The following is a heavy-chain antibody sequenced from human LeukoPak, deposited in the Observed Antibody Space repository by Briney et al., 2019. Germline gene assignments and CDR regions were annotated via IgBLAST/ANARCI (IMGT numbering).Heavy chain of an antibody. Sequence: GGSLRLSCAASGFTFSDYWMSWVRQAPGKGLEWVANIKQDGSEKYYVDSVKGRFTISRDNAKNSLYLQMNSLRVEDTAVYYCARGGGNVFDYWGQGTLATVSS. CDR2: IKQDGSEK. CDR1: GFTFSDYW. J-gene: IGHJ4*02. V-gene: IGHV3-7*01. CDR3: ARGGGNVFDY. D-gene: IGHD3-10*01.